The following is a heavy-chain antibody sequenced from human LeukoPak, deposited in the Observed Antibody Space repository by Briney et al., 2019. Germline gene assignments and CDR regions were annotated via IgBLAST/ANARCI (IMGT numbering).Heavy chain of an antibody. Sequence: SETLSLTCTVSGGSLSSYYWSWIRQSPGKGLDWIGYIYYSGSTNYNPSLKSRVTISVDTSKNQFSLKLSSVTAADTAVYYCARYYYGSGAEAPFDPWGQGTLVTVSS. V-gene: IGHV4-59*01. CDR2: IYYSGST. CDR3: ARYYYGSGAEAPFDP. CDR1: GGSLSSYY. D-gene: IGHD3-10*01. J-gene: IGHJ5*02.